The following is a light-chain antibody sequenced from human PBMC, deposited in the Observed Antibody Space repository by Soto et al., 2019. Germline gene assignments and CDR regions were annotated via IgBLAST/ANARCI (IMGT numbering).Light chain of an antibody. Sequence: QAALTPPPSAAGSPGQSVTISCTGTSTDVGGYNYVSWYQQYPGKAPKLMIYEVSKRPSGVPDRFSGSKSGNTASLTVSGLQAEDEADYYCSSYGGRYKYVFGTGTKVTVL. CDR2: EVS. CDR3: SSYGGRYKYV. J-gene: IGLJ1*01. CDR1: STDVGGYNY. V-gene: IGLV2-8*01.